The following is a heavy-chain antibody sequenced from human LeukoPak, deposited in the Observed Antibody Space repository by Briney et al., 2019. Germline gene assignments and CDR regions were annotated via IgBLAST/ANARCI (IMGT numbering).Heavy chain of an antibody. CDR3: ARPRGYGDYALGY. D-gene: IGHD4-17*01. J-gene: IGHJ4*02. CDR2: INPSGSN. CDR1: GGSFSGYY. V-gene: IGHV4-34*01. Sequence: SETLSLTCAVYGGSFSGYYWSWIRQPPGKGLEWIGEINPSGSNSYNPPLESRVTISVDTTKNQFSLKLSSVTAEDTSVYYCARPRGYGDYALGYWGQGTLVTVSS.